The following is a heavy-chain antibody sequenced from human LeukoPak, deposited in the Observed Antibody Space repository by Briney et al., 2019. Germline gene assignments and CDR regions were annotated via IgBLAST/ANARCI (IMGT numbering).Heavy chain of an antibody. J-gene: IGHJ4*02. V-gene: IGHV1-2*02. D-gene: IGHD3-22*01. CDR3: ATYFLDTSARD. CDR1: GYTFTGHY. Sequence: ASVKVSCKASGYTFTGHYMHWVRQAPGQGLEWMGWINPNSGGTNYAQKFQGRVTMTSDTSISTGYMELSSLRSDDTAVYYCATYFLDTSARDWGQGTLVTVSS. CDR2: INPNSGGT.